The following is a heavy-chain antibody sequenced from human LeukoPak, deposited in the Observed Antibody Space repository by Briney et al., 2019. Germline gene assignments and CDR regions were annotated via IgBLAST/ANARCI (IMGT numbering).Heavy chain of an antibody. D-gene: IGHD6-25*01. CDR3: ARANARYSSDENCFDP. Sequence: GASVKVSCKASGYTFTSYDINWVRQATGQGLEWMGWMNPNSGNTGYAQKFQGRVTMTRNTSISTAYMELSSLRSEDTAVYYCARANARYSSDENCFDPWGQGTLVTVSS. V-gene: IGHV1-8*01. CDR2: MNPNSGNT. CDR1: GYTFTSYD. J-gene: IGHJ5*02.